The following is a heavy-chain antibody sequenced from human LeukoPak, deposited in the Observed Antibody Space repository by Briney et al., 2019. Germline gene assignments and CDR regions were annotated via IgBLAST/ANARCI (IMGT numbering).Heavy chain of an antibody. Sequence: PSETLSLTCAVYGGSFSGYYWSWIRQPPGKGLEWIGEINHSGSTNYNPSLKSRVTISVDTSKNQFSLRLSSVTAADTAVYYCAREAGGNPYYYYGMDVWGQGTTVTVSS. CDR1: GGSFSGYY. V-gene: IGHV4-34*01. J-gene: IGHJ6*02. D-gene: IGHD4-23*01. CDR2: INHSGST. CDR3: AREAGGNPYYYYGMDV.